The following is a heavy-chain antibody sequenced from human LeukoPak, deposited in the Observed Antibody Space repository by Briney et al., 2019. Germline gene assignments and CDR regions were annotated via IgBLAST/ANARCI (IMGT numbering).Heavy chain of an antibody. Sequence: GESLKISCKGSGYSFTSYWIGWVRPMPGKGLEWMGIIYPGDSDTRYSPSFQGQVTISADKSISTAYLQWSSLKASDTAMYYCARHGGYHSSTNWFDPWGQGTLVTVSS. V-gene: IGHV5-51*01. J-gene: IGHJ5*02. D-gene: IGHD3-22*01. CDR2: IYPGDSDT. CDR1: GYSFTSYW. CDR3: ARHGGYHSSTNWFDP.